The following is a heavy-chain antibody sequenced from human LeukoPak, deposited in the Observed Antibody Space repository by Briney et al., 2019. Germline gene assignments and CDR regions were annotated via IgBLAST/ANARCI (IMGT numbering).Heavy chain of an antibody. CDR2: INHSGST. Sequence: PSETLALTCAVYGGSFSGYYWSWIRQPPGKGLEWIGEINHSGSTNYNPSLKSRVTISVDTSKNQYSLKLSSVTAADTAVYYCARQPVGGYCFDSWGQGILVTVSS. V-gene: IGHV4-34*01. J-gene: IGHJ4*02. CDR3: ARQPVGGYCFDS. CDR1: GGSFSGYY. D-gene: IGHD6-19*01.